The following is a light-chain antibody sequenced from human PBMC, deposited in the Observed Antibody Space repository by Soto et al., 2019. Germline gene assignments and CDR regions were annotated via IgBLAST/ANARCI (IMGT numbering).Light chain of an antibody. CDR3: QVWDSSSDHPV. Sequence: SYELTQPPSVSVAPGQTARTTCGGNNIGSKSVHWYQQKPGQAPVLVVYDDSDRPSGIPERFSGSNSGNTATLTISRVEAGDEADYYCQVWDSSSDHPVFGTGTKVTVL. CDR2: DDS. J-gene: IGLJ1*01. CDR1: NIGSKS. V-gene: IGLV3-21*02.